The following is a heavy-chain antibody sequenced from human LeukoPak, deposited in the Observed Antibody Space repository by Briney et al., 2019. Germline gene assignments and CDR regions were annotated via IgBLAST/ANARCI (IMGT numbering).Heavy chain of an antibody. D-gene: IGHD6-19*01. J-gene: IGHJ3*02. CDR3: AKEMYSSGWVGDRFDI. CDR2: VSGSGGRT. V-gene: IGHV3-23*01. Sequence: GGSLRLSCAASGFTFTSYAMTWVRQAPGKGLEWVSAVSGSGGRTYYVDSMKGRFTISRDNSKNTLYLQMNSLRAEDTAVYYCAKEMYSSGWVGDRFDIRGQGTAVTVSS. CDR1: GFTFTSYA.